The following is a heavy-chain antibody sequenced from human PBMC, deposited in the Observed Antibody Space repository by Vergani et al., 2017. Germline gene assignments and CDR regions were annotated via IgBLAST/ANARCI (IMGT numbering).Heavy chain of an antibody. CDR3: VNGYYYDQSGLASFDY. J-gene: IGHJ4*02. CDR1: GLMFNNYG. V-gene: IGHV3-30*18. CDR2: ISSDGSNK. D-gene: IGHD3-22*01. Sequence: QAQLVESGGGVVQPGRSLRLSCETSGLMFNNYGMHWVRQAPGKGLEWVAVISSDGSNKHYADSVKGRFTISRDNSQNTLYLQMDSLTAEDTAIYFCVNGYYYDQSGLASFDYWGQGTLVTVSS.